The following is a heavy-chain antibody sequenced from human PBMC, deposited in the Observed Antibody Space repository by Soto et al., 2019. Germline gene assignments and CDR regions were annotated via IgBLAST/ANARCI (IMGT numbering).Heavy chain of an antibody. J-gene: IGHJ4*02. CDR2: ISYDGSNK. CDR1: GFTFSSYA. Sequence: QVQLVESGGGVVQPGRSLRLSCAASGFTFSSYAMHWVRQAPGKGLEWVAVISYDGSNKYYADSVKGRFTISRDTSKNTLYLQRNSLRAEDTAVYYYARDGSRGSGSSRFDSWGQGTLVTVSS. V-gene: IGHV3-30-3*01. D-gene: IGHD1-26*01. CDR3: ARDGSRGSGSSRFDS.